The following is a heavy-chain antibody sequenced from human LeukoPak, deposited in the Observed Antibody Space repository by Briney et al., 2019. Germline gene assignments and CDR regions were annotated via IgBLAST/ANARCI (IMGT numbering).Heavy chain of an antibody. CDR2: IYYSGST. J-gene: IGHJ4*02. CDR3: ARGPPPDLDY. V-gene: IGHV4-59*12. CDR1: GGSISSYY. Sequence: SETLSLTCPVSGGSISSYYWSWIRQPPGKGLEWIGYIYYSGSTNYNPSLKSRVTISVDTSKNQFSLKLSSVTAADTAVYYCARGPPPDLDYWGRGTLVTVSS.